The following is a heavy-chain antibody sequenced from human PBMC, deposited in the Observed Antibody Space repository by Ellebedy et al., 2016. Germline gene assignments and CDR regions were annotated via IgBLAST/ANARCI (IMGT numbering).Heavy chain of an antibody. CDR2: ISSSSDYI. CDR3: VRSGESSYYFDY. Sequence: GGSLRLXCTASGFTFGDFAINWFRQAPGKGLEWVSSISSSSDYIYYADSVKGRFTISRDNAQNSLYLQMNSLRAEDTAVFYCVRSGESSYYFDYWGQGILVTVSS. J-gene: IGHJ4*02. CDR1: GFTFGDFA. V-gene: IGHV3-21*01. D-gene: IGHD3-10*01.